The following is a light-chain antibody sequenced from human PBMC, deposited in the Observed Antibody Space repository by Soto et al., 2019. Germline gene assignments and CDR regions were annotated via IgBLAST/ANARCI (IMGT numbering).Light chain of an antibody. Sequence: QSVLAQPPSASGTPGQRVTISCSGSSSNLGRNYVDWYQQLPGTAPKVLMSRNYHRPSGVPDRFSGSKSGTSASLAISEFRPEDEGDYYCASWDDSLSGYVFGTGTKVTVL. V-gene: IGLV1-47*01. CDR1: SSNLGRNY. CDR2: RNY. CDR3: ASWDDSLSGYV. J-gene: IGLJ1*01.